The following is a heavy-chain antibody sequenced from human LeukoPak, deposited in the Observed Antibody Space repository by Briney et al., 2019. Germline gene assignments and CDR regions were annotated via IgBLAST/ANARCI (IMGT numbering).Heavy chain of an antibody. CDR2: IYYSGST. CDR3: ARDLTYYYDSSGYYPSFDY. CDR1: GGSINSNSYY. V-gene: IGHV4-39*07. D-gene: IGHD3-22*01. Sequence: SETLSLTCTVSGGSINSNSYYWGWIRQPPGKGLEWIGNIYYSGSTYYNPSLKSRVTISVNTSKNQFSLKLSSVTAADTAVYYCARDLTYYYDSSGYYPSFDYWGQGTLVTVSS. J-gene: IGHJ4*02.